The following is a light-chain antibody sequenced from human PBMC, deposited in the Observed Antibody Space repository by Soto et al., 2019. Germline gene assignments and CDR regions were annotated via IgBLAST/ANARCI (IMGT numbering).Light chain of an antibody. Sequence: DIQLIQSPSFLSASVGDRVTITCRASQGIYTYLAWYQQKPGKAPELLIYAASTLQSGVPSRFSGSGSGTEFTRTISSLQTEEFATYYGQHLNSYPWTFGQGTKVEIK. V-gene: IGKV1-9*01. CDR2: AAS. CDR1: QGIYTY. J-gene: IGKJ1*01. CDR3: QHLNSYPWT.